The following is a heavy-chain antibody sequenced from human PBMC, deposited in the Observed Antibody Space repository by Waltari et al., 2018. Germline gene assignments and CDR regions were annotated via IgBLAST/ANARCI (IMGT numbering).Heavy chain of an antibody. CDR1: GGSFSGYY. V-gene: IGHV4-34*01. J-gene: IGHJ3*02. CDR2: IKHSGST. D-gene: IGHD6-19*01. CDR3: ARAGIAVAGTSPAAFDI. Sequence: QVQLQQWGAGLLKPSETLSLTCAVYGGSFSGYYWSWIRQPPGKGLEWIGEIKHSGSTNDNPSLKSRVTISVDTSKNQFSLKLSSVTAADTAVYYCARAGIAVAGTSPAAFDIWGQGTMVTVSS.